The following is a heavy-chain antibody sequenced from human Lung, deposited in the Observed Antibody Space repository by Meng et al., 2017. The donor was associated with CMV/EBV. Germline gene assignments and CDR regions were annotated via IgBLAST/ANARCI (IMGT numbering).Heavy chain of an antibody. J-gene: IGHJ4*02. CDR3: ARGRGNQPLFDF. CDR2: LIPVLNKA. D-gene: IGHD2/OR15-2a*01. CDR1: GGSFSTYT. V-gene: IGHV1-69*10. Sequence: QVQLVQSGAEVKKPGSSVKVACQTSGGSFSTYTFSWVRQAPGQGLEWMGGLIPVLNKAKSAPRFQDRVTFTADETTTTAYMELSSLTFEDTAVYSCARGRGNQPLFDFWGQGTLVTVSS.